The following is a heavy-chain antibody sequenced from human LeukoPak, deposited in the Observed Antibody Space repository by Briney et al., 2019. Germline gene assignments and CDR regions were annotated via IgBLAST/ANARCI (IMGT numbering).Heavy chain of an antibody. CDR3: AKDYYDSSGYQRSGY. V-gene: IGHV3-30*02. CDR1: GFTFSSYG. D-gene: IGHD3-22*01. J-gene: IGHJ4*02. Sequence: GGSLRLSCAASGFTFSSYGMHWVRQAPGKGLEWVAFMRYDGSNKYYADSVKGRFTISRDNSKNTLYLQMNSLRAEDTAVYYCAKDYYDSSGYQRSGYWGQGTLVTVSS. CDR2: MRYDGSNK.